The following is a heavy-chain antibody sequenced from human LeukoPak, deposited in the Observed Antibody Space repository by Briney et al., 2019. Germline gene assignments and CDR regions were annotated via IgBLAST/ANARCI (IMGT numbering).Heavy chain of an antibody. D-gene: IGHD5-18*01. V-gene: IGHV3-23*01. CDR3: ARVYGYGYLGY. Sequence: GGSLRLSCAASGFTFNNFAMNWVRQAPGQGLEWVSTVRLSGRNTYYTDSVFYADSVKGRFTISRDNSKNTVYLQMTGLRADDTAVYYCARVYGYGYLGYWGQGTLVTVSS. CDR2: VRLSGRNT. J-gene: IGHJ4*02. CDR1: GFTFNNFA.